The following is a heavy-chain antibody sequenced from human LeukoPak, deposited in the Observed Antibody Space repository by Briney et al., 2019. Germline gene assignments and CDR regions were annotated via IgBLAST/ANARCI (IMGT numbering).Heavy chain of an antibody. CDR2: ISSSGSTI. Sequence: KPGGSLRLSCAVSGFTFRDYYMSWIRPARGKGLEWVSYISSSGSTIYYADSVKGRFTNSRDNAKNSLYLQLTSLSAEDTGVYYGARDRWYGSGAADWGQGTLVTVSS. J-gene: IGHJ4*02. D-gene: IGHD3-10*01. CDR1: GFTFRDYY. CDR3: ARDRWYGSGAAD. V-gene: IGHV3-11*01.